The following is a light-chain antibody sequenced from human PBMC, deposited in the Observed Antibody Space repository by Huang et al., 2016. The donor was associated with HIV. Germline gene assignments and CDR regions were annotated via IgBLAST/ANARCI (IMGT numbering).Light chain of an antibody. J-gene: IGKJ2*02. V-gene: IGKV3-15*01. CDR1: QSVSSD. CDR3: QQYNDWPPST. CDR2: VAT. Sequence: EIVMTQSPATLSVSPGERATISCRASQSVSSDFAWYQQKPGQAPRLLIYVATIRPTGIPARFSGSGSGTEFSLTISSLQSEDFAVYYCQQYNDWPPSTFGQGTKLEIK.